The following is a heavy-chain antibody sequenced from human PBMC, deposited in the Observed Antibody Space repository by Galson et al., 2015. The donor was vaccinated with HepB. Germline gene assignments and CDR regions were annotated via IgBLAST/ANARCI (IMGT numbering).Heavy chain of an antibody. CDR1: GFTFSSYS. D-gene: IGHD6-25*01. V-gene: IGHV3-21*04. CDR2: ISSSSSYI. J-gene: IGHJ3*02. Sequence: SLRLSCAASGFTFSSYSMNWVRQAPGKGLEWVSSISSSSSYIYYADSVKGRFTISRDNAKNSLYLQMNSLRAEDTAVYYCAKTAARDAFDIWGQGTMVTVSS. CDR3: AKTAARDAFDI.